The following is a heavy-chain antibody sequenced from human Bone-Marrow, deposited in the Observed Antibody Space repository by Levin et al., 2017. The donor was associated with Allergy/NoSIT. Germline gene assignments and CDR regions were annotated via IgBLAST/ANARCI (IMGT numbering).Heavy chain of an antibody. CDR2: ISYVGSDK. Sequence: GGSLRLSCAVSGFTFSNYGMHWVRQAPGKGLEWVALISYVGSDKDYADSVKGRFTISRDSSKNTLYLQMNSLRAEDTAVYYCAKLLPWLVLTAPFDYWGQGTLVTVSS. V-gene: IGHV3-30*18. CDR3: AKLLPWLVLTAPFDY. J-gene: IGHJ4*02. CDR1: GFTFSNYG. D-gene: IGHD6-19*01.